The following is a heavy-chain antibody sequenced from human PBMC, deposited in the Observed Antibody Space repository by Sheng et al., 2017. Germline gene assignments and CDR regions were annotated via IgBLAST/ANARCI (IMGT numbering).Heavy chain of an antibody. CDR3: ARRSKKNWYFDL. CDR2: INHSGST. V-gene: IGHV4-34*01. J-gene: IGHJ2*01. Sequence: QVQLQQWGAGLLKPSETLSLTCAVYGGSFSGYYWSWIRQPPGKGLEWIGEINHSGSTNYNPSLKSRVTISVDTSKNQFSLKLSSVTAADTAVYYCARRSKKNWYFDLWGRGTLVTVSS. CDR1: GGSFSGYY.